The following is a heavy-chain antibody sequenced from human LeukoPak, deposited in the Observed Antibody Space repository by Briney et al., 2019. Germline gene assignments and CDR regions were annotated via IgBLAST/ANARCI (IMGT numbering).Heavy chain of an antibody. V-gene: IGHV3-30*18. J-gene: IGHJ4*02. D-gene: IGHD5-12*01. CDR1: GFTFSSYA. CDR3: AKTSRVNSAYDSPFDY. Sequence: GGSLRLSCVASGFTFSSYAMHWVRQAPGKGLEWVAVISRDGRDKHHADSVKGRFTISRDNSKNTLYLQMDSLRAEDTAVYFCAKTSRVNSAYDSPFDYWGQGTLVTVSS. CDR2: ISRDGRDK.